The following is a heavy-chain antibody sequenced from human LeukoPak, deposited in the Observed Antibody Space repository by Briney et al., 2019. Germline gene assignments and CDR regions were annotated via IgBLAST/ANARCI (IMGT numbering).Heavy chain of an antibody. CDR1: GASISSYY. J-gene: IGHJ4*02. CDR2: IYDSGGT. V-gene: IGHV4-59*01. D-gene: IGHD5-18*01. Sequence: PSETLSLTCTVSGASISSYYWSWIRQPPGKGLEWIGHIYDSGGTNYNPSLKSRVTISIDTSKKQFSLKVRSVTAADTAVYYCASASLAYRDTAMVANWGQGTLVTVSS. CDR3: ASASLAYRDTAMVAN.